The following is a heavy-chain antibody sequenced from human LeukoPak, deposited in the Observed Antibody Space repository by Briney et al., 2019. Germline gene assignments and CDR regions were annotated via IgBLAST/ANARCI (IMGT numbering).Heavy chain of an antibody. J-gene: IGHJ4*02. CDR2: ISYDGSNR. V-gene: IGHV3-30*03. D-gene: IGHD6-19*01. CDR3: ARYYSHTSAWSEGGLDQ. CDR1: EFTFSNYG. Sequence: GGSLRLSCAASEFTFSNYGMHWVRQAPGKGLEWLAVISYDGSNRYYADSVRGRFTISRDNSRNTLYLQMNSLRAEDTAVYYCARYYSHTSAWSEGGLDQWGQGTLVTVSS.